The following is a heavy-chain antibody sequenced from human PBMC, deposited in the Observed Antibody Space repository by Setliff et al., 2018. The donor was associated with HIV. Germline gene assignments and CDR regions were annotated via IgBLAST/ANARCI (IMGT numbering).Heavy chain of an antibody. CDR1: GDSISNSAYF. Sequence: SETLSLTCSVSGDSISNSAYFWGWIRQPPGKGLEYIGSIYYNGDTYYNPSLKSRVTISVDTSNNQFSLKLRSVTAADTAVYYCARRLVVVAAEDYFDSWGQGALVTVSS. CDR2: IYYNGDT. J-gene: IGHJ4*02. V-gene: IGHV4-39*01. CDR3: ARRLVVVAAEDYFDS. D-gene: IGHD2-15*01.